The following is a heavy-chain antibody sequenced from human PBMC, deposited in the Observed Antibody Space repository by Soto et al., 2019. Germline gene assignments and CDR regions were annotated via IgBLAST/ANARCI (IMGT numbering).Heavy chain of an antibody. CDR1: GYTLTELS. CDR3: ATDLSSRFLEWLLSPNYGMDV. CDR2: FDPEDGET. J-gene: IGHJ6*02. V-gene: IGHV1-24*01. D-gene: IGHD3-3*01. Sequence: ASVKVSCKVSGYTLTELSMHWVRQAPGKGLEWMGGFDPEDGETIYAQKFQGRVTMTEDTSTDTAYMELSSLRSEDTAVYYCATDLSSRFLEWLLSPNYGMDVWGQGTTVTVSS.